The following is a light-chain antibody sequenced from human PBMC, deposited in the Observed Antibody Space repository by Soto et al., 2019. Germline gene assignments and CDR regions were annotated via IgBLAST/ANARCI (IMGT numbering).Light chain of an antibody. CDR2: GSS. J-gene: IGKJ1*01. CDR1: QDISNF. Sequence: DIQMTQAPSSVSASVGDRITITCRASQDISNFLAWYQQTPGKAPKLLIHGSSSLYRGVPSRFSGSGSGTDFTLKISRVEAEDVGVYYWMQGIHWPWTFGQGTKVDI. CDR3: MQGIHWPWT. V-gene: IGKV1-12*01.